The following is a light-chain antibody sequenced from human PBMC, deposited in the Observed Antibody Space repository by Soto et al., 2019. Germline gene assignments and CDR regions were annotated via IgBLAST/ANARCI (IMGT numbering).Light chain of an antibody. Sequence: QSALTHPASVSGSPGLSITISCTGTSSDVGGYKYVSWYQQHPGKAPKLMIYDIRNRPSGVSNRFSGSKSGNTASLTISGLQAEDEADYYCSSYTSSSTRVFGTGTKLTVL. V-gene: IGLV2-14*03. CDR1: SSDVGGYKY. CDR3: SSYTSSSTRV. CDR2: DIR. J-gene: IGLJ1*01.